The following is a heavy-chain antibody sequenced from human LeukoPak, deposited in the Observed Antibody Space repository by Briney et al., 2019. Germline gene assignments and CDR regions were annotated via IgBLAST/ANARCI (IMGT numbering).Heavy chain of an antibody. CDR1: GFTVSSNY. J-gene: IGHJ6*02. V-gene: IGHV3-53*01. Sequence: PGGSLRLSCAASGFTVSSNYMSWVRQPPGKGLEWVSIIYSDGSTYYAGSVKGRFTISRDNSKNTMYLQMNSLRAEDTAVYYCARPLRINCGMDVWGQGTTVTVSS. CDR2: IYSDGST. CDR3: ARPLRINCGMDV. D-gene: IGHD3-3*01.